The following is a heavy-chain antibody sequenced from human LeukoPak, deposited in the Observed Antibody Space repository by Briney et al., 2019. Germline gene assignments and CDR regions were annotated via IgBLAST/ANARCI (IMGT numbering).Heavy chain of an antibody. CDR1: GGSISSGDYY. CDR3: ARGGREKSIAVAGTPYNWFDP. Sequence: SETLSLTCSVSGGSISSGDYYWSWIRQPPGKGLEWIGYIYYSRSTYSNPAIKSRVTISVDTSKNQFSLKLSSVTAADTAVYYCARGGREKSIAVAGTPYNWFDPWGQGTLVTVSS. D-gene: IGHD6-19*01. CDR2: IYYSRST. V-gene: IGHV4-30-4*08. J-gene: IGHJ5*02.